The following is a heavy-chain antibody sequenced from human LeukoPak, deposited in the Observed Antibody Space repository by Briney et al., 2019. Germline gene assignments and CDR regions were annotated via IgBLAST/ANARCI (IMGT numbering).Heavy chain of an antibody. CDR1: GYSISNGYY. Sequence: SETLYLTCTVSGYSISNGYYWVWIRQPPGKGLEWIGSLYHSDSVYYNTALKSRVSMSVDTSKNQFSLKLSFVTAADTAVYYCARHHDSYYYYYIDVWGSGTTVTVSS. J-gene: IGHJ6*03. D-gene: IGHD1-14*01. V-gene: IGHV4-38-2*02. CDR2: LYHSDSV. CDR3: ARHHDSYYYYYIDV.